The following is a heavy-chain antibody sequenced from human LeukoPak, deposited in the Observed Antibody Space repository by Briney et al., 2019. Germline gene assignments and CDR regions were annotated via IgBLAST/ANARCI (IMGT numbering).Heavy chain of an antibody. CDR3: ARGKVERRYCPPFGP. D-gene: IGHD2-21*02. Sequence: LGTLSRLCSVSSGPISSSCNMRGGLRPPPGKGLACIVSFDNSGTSYSIPSLKSRVTMSVDTSKIDFSLKLSSVTAADTAVYYCARGKVERRYCPPFGPWGQGTLVTVSS. V-gene: IGHV4-39*02. CDR1: SGPISSSCNM. CDR2: FDNSGTS. J-gene: IGHJ5*02.